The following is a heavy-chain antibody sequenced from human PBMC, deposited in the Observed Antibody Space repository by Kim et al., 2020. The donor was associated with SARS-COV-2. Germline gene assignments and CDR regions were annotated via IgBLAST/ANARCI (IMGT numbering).Heavy chain of an antibody. CDR3: ARARCTPYYYFDY. J-gene: IGHJ4*02. Sequence: GGSLRLSCAASGFTFSSNNINWVRQAPGKGLEWVSSISSTSNYIYYADSVKGRFTVSRDNGKNSMYLQMNSLRAEDTAVYYCARARCTPYYYFDYWGQGTLVTVSS. CDR1: GFTFSSNN. D-gene: IGHD2-21*01. CDR2: ISSTSNYI. V-gene: IGHV3-21*01.